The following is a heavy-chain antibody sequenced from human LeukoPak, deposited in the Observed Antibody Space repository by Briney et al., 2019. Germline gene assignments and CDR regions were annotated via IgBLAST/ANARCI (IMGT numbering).Heavy chain of an antibody. Sequence: SQTLSLTCTVSGGSISSGGYYWSWIRQHAGKGLEWIGYIYYSGSTNYNPSLKSRVTISVDTSKNQFSLKLSSVTAADTAVYYCARHRGYSYGYESRFDYWGQGTLVTVSS. J-gene: IGHJ4*02. CDR3: ARHRGYSYGYESRFDY. V-gene: IGHV4-61*08. D-gene: IGHD5-18*01. CDR2: IYYSGST. CDR1: GGSISSGGYY.